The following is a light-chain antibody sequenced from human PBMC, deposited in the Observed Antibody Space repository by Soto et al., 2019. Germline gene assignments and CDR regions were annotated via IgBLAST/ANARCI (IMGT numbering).Light chain of an antibody. Sequence: EIVMTQSPATLFLSPGERATLSCRASQSVSSNLAWYQQKPGQAPRLLISDASTRATGIPDRFSGSGSGTEFTLTITSLQSEDFAVYYCQHYNDLPLTFGQGTKVEIK. J-gene: IGKJ1*01. V-gene: IGKV3-15*01. CDR1: QSVSSN. CDR3: QHYNDLPLT. CDR2: DAS.